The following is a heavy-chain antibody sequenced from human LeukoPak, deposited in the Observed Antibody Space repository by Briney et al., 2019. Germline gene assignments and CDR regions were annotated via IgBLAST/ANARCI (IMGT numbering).Heavy chain of an antibody. CDR3: ARSLTYDFWSGYYHFDY. J-gene: IGHJ4*02. CDR1: GGTFSSYA. D-gene: IGHD3-3*01. CDR2: IIPIFGTA. V-gene: IGHV1-69*13. Sequence: ASVKVSCKASGGTFSSYAISWVRQAPGQGLEWMGGIIPIFGTANYAQKFQGRVTITADESTSTAYMELSSLRSEGTAVYYCARSLTYDFWSGYYHFDYWGQGTLVTVSS.